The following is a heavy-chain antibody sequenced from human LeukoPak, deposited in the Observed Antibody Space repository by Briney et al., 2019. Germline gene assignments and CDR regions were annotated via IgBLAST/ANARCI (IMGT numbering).Heavy chain of an antibody. D-gene: IGHD3-10*01. CDR2: INPSGGST. V-gene: IGHV1-46*01. J-gene: IGHJ4*02. CDR1: GGTFSSYA. CDR3: ARGGSGSFDY. Sequence: VASVKVSCKASGGTFSSYAISWVRQAPGQGLEWMGIINPSGGSTSYAQKFQGRVTMTRDTSTSTVYMELSSLRSDDTAVYYCARGGSGSFDYWGQGTLVTVSS.